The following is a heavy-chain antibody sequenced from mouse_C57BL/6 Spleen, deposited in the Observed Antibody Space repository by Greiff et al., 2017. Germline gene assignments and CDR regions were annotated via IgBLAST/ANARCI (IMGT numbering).Heavy chain of an antibody. J-gene: IGHJ3*01. CDR3: ARDGYYFFAY. Sequence: EVKLVESGGGLVKPGGSLKLSCAASGFTFSSYAMSWVRQTPEKRLEWVATISAGGSYTYYPDNVKGRFTISRDNAKNNLYLQMSHLKSEDTAMYYCARDGYYFFAYWGQGTLVTVSA. CDR1: GFTFSSYA. V-gene: IGHV5-4*01. CDR2: ISAGGSYT. D-gene: IGHD2-3*01.